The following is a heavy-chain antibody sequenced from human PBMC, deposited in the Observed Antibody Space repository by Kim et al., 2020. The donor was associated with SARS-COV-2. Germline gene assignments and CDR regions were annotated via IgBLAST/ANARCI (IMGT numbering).Heavy chain of an antibody. Sequence: SVKVSCKASGGTFSSYAISWVRQPPGQGLEWMGGIFPIFGTANYPRRFRGGVTITADESTSTAYMELSSLRSEDTAVYYCARDCSSTSCYAGEVGGYYYFDYWGQGTLVTVSS. CDR3: ARDCSSTSCYAGEVGGYYYFDY. CDR1: GGTFSSYA. J-gene: IGHJ4*02. CDR2: IFPIFGTA. V-gene: IGHV1-69*13. D-gene: IGHD2-2*01.